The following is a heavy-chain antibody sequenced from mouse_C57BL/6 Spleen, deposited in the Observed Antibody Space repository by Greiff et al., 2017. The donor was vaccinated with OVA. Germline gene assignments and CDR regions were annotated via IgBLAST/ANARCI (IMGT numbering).Heavy chain of an antibody. Sequence: EVMLVESGGGLVQPGGSLSLSCAASGFTFTDYYMSWVRQPPGKALEWLGFIRNKANGYTTEYSASVKGRFTISRDNSQSILYLQMNALRAEDSATYYGARSSLLTGGFDYWGQGTTLTVSS. CDR1: GFTFTDYY. V-gene: IGHV7-3*01. J-gene: IGHJ2*01. D-gene: IGHD4-1*01. CDR2: IRNKANGYTT. CDR3: ARSSLLTGGFDY.